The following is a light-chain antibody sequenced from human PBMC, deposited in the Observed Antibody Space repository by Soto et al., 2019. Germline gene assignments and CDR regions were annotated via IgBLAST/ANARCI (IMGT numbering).Light chain of an antibody. V-gene: IGKV1-5*03. CDR3: QQYNSYPYT. CDR2: KAS. Sequence: DILMTQSPSTLSVSVGDRVTITCRASQSISNWLAWYQKKPGKAPNLLISKASSLESGVPSRFSGSGSGTEFTLTISSLQPDDYATYYCQQYNSYPYTFGQGTKLEI. J-gene: IGKJ2*01. CDR1: QSISNW.